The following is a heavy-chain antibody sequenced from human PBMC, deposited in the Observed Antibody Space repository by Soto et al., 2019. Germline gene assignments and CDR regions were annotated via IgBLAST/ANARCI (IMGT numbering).Heavy chain of an antibody. V-gene: IGHV4-38-2*02. Sequence: SETLSLTCAVSGSSMSGFYWGWVRQPPGKGLEWIGSIFHSGNSYYNPSLKSRVILSVDTSKNQFSPNLTAAIAADTAVYYCAREDDGMDVWGQGTPVTVSS. CDR1: GSSMSGFY. CDR2: IFHSGNS. J-gene: IGHJ6*02. CDR3: AREDDGMDV.